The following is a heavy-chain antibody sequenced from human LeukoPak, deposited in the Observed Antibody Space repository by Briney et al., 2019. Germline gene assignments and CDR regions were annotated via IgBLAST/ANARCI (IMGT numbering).Heavy chain of an antibody. D-gene: IGHD2-21*01. J-gene: IGHJ4*02. CDR2: TRNDGNNK. CDR1: GFTFTSHG. Sequence: GGSLRLSCAASGFTFTSHGMHWIRQAPGKGQEWVAFTRNDGNNKYYADSVKGRFTISRDNSKNTLSLQMNSLRTEDTAVYYCARDRDWAFDYWGQGILVTVSS. V-gene: IGHV3-30*02. CDR3: ARDRDWAFDY.